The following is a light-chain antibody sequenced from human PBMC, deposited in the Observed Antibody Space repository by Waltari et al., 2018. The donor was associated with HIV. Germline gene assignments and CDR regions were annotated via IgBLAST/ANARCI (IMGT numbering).Light chain of an antibody. Sequence: QSALTQPASVSGSPGQSITLSCPGPSGDVGEYNYVSGFQHHPTKAPKLLIFVVSYRSSGVSNRFSGSKSGHTASLTIAGLRPEDEADYYCSSYTTSDTWVLGGGPKLTVL. CDR1: SGDVGEYNY. V-gene: IGLV2-14*01. CDR3: SSYTTSDTWV. J-gene: IGLJ3*02. CDR2: VVS.